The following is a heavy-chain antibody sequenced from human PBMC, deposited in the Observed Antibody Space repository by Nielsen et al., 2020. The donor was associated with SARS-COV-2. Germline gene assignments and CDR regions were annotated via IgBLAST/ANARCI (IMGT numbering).Heavy chain of an antibody. V-gene: IGHV1-18*01. CDR2: ISAYNGNT. J-gene: IGHJ6*03. Sequence: ASVKVSCKASGYTFTSYGISWVRQAPGQGLEWMGWISAYNGNTNYAQKFQGWVTMTRDTSISTAYMELSRLRSDDTAVYYCARSSGGGDYYMDVWGKGTTVTVSS. CDR3: ARSSGGGDYYMDV. D-gene: IGHD2-15*01. CDR1: GYTFTSYG.